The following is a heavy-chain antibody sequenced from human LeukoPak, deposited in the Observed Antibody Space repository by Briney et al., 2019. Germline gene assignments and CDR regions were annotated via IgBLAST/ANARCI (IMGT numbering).Heavy chain of an antibody. V-gene: IGHV3-30*18. CDR2: ISYDGSDK. Sequence: GGSLRLSCAASGFTFSSYGMHWVRQAPGKGLEWVAVISYDGSDKYYADSVKGRFTISRDTSKNTLYLQMNSLRAEDTAVYYCAKGSTSWTIDYWGQGTLVTVSS. CDR3: AKGSTSWTIDY. J-gene: IGHJ4*02. CDR1: GFTFSSYG. D-gene: IGHD2-2*01.